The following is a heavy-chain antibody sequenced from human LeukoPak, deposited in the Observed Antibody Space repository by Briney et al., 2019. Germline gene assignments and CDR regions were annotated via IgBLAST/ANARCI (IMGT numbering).Heavy chain of an antibody. CDR1: GFTFSRVS. CDR2: ISSSSSFI. D-gene: IGHD6-6*01. Sequence: PGGSLRLSCAASGFTFSRVSMNWVRQAPGKGLEWVSSISSSSSFIYYADSVKGRFTISRDNAKNSLYLQMNSLRAEDTAVYYCAREGSSHNDYWGQGTLVTVSS. CDR3: AREGSSHNDY. V-gene: IGHV3-21*01. J-gene: IGHJ4*02.